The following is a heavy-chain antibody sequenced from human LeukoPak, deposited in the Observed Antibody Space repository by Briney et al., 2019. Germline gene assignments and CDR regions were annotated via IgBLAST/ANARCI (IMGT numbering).Heavy chain of an antibody. D-gene: IGHD3-10*01. V-gene: IGHV1-69*13. CDR1: GGTFSSYA. J-gene: IGHJ4*02. CDR2: IIPIFGTA. CDR3: AEGGYYYGSGSYHPFDY. Sequence: GASVKVSCKASGGTFSSYAISWVRQAPGQGLEGMGGIIPIFGTANYAQKFQGRVTITADESTSTAYMELSSLRSEDTAVYYCAEGGYYYGSGSYHPFDYWGQGTLVTVSS.